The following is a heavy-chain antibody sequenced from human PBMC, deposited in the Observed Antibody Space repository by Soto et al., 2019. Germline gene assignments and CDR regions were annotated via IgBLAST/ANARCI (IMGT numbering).Heavy chain of an antibody. D-gene: IGHD3-16*01. V-gene: IGHV2-5*02. CDR3: AHNIGGDYVYGFDF. CDR2: VYGDDDK. Sequence: QIALKESGPTLVKPTQILTLTCTFSGFSLTTSGEGVGWVRQPPGKGLEWVALVYGDDDKRYLTSLKSRLTITKDTSKNQVVLTMTDMDPVDTGTYFCAHNIGGDYVYGFDFWGQGTKVTVSS. CDR1: GFSLTTSGEG. J-gene: IGHJ3*01.